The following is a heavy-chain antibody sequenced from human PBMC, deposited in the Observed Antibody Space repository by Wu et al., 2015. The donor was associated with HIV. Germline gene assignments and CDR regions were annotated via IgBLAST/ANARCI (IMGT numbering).Heavy chain of an antibody. Sequence: QVQLVQSGAEVKKPGSSVKVSCKASGGTFSSYAISWVRQAPGQGLEWMGRIIPIFGTANYAQKFQGRVTITADESTSTAYMELSSLRSEDTAVYYCARDRHYYGSGSYPGTLDYWGQGTLVTVSS. CDR3: ARDRHYYGSGSYPGTLDY. J-gene: IGHJ4*02. D-gene: IGHD3-10*01. CDR1: GGTFSSYA. V-gene: IGHV1-69*13. CDR2: IIPIFGTA.